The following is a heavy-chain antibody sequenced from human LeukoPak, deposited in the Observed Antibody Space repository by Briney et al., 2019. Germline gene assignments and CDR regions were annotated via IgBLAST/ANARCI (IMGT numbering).Heavy chain of an antibody. CDR1: GFTFDSYA. J-gene: IGHJ4*02. D-gene: IGHD1-1*01. CDR3: AKDPPSYSWNYIKYFDS. V-gene: IGHV3-23*01. CDR2: IVASGDRT. Sequence: GGSLRLSCAASGFTFDSYAMTWVRQTPGKGLEWVSGIVASGDRTYYAESVKGRFTISRDNSKNTVHLQLPTLRVDDTAVYYCAKDPPSYSWNYIKYFDSWGQGTLVTVSS.